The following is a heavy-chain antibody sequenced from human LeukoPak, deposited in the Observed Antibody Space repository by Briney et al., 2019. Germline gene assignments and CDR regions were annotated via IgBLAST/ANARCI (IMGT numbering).Heavy chain of an antibody. CDR3: ARGVGSSWPGWFDP. J-gene: IGHJ5*02. Sequence: GGSLRLSCVVSGFTVSNHQMTWVRQALGKGLEWVSIINEDGSTHYADSVNGRFIISRDNSKNTLYLQMNSLRAEDTAVYYCARGVGSSWPGWFDPWGQGTLVTVSS. CDR2: INEDGST. D-gene: IGHD6-13*01. CDR1: GFTVSNHQ. V-gene: IGHV3-66*01.